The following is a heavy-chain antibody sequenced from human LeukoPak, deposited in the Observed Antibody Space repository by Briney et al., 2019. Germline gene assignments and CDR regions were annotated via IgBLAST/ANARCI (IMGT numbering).Heavy chain of an antibody. Sequence: GGSLRLSCAASGFTFDDHGMNWVCQAPGKGLEWVSSISSSSSYIYYADSVKGRFTISRDNAKNSLYLQMNSLRAEDTAVYYCARHRQYYYYYYMDVWGKGTTVTISS. CDR1: GFTFDDHG. V-gene: IGHV3-21*01. CDR2: ISSSSSYI. CDR3: ARHRQYYYYYYMDV. J-gene: IGHJ6*03.